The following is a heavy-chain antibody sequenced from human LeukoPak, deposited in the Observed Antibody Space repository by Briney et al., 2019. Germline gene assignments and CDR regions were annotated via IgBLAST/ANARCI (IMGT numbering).Heavy chain of an antibody. D-gene: IGHD3-10*01. J-gene: IGHJ4*02. CDR1: GFIFSSYG. V-gene: IGHV3-30*02. CDR2: IWYDGTNK. Sequence: GGSLRLSCAASGFIFSSYGMHWVRQAPGKGLEWVALIWYDGTNKYYADSVKGRFTISRDNSKNTLYLQMNSLRAEDTAVYYCAKPMVRGVITYYFDYWGQGTLVTVSS. CDR3: AKPMVRGVITYYFDY.